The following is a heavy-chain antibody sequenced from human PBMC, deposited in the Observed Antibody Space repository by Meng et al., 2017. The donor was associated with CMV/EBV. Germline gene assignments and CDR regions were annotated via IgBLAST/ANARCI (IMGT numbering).Heavy chain of an antibody. V-gene: IGHV3-48*04. CDR1: GFTFSSYS. Sequence: GESLKISCAASGFTFSSYSMNWVRQAPGKGLEWVSYISSSSSTIYYADSVKGRFTISRDNAKNSLYLQMNSLRAEDTAVYYCARGLAARRFDPWGQGTLVTVSS. CDR2: ISSSSSTI. J-gene: IGHJ5*02. CDR3: ARGLAARRFDP. D-gene: IGHD6-6*01.